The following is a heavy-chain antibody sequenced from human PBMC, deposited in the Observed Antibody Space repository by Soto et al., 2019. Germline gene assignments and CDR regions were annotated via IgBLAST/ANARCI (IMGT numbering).Heavy chain of an antibody. Sequence: ASVKVSCKASGYTFTRYAMHWVRQAPGQRLEWMGWINVGNGNTKYSQKFQGRVTITRDTSASTAYMELSSLRSEDTAVYYCARITYYYDSSGLGYWGQGTLVTVSS. V-gene: IGHV1-3*01. CDR1: GYTFTRYA. CDR3: ARITYYYDSSGLGY. CDR2: INVGNGNT. D-gene: IGHD3-22*01. J-gene: IGHJ4*02.